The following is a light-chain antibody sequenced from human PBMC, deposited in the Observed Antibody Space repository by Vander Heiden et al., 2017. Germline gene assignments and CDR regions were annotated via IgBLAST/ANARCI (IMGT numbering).Light chain of an antibody. CDR2: DVN. Sequence: QSALTQPRSVSWSPGQSVTISCTGTSSDIGAYNYVSWYQQYSNKAPKLVISDVNQRPSGVPDRFSGSKSGTTASLTISGLQADDEADYYCSSFAGTDTYVVFGGGTKLTVL. CDR3: SSFAGTDTYVV. V-gene: IGLV2-11*01. J-gene: IGLJ2*01. CDR1: SSDIGAYNY.